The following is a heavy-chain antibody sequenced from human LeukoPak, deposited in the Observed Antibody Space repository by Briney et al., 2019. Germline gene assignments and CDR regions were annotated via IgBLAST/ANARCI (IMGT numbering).Heavy chain of an antibody. D-gene: IGHD2-21*02. CDR3: ARDLRRGDSLGAFDI. J-gene: IGHJ3*02. Sequence: PGGSLRLSCAASGFTFSSYAMSWVRQAPGKGLEWVSVIYSGGSTYYADSVKGRFTISRDNSKNTLYLQMNSLRAEDTAVYYCARDLRRGDSLGAFDIWGQGTMVTVSS. V-gene: IGHV3-53*01. CDR2: IYSGGST. CDR1: GFTFSSYA.